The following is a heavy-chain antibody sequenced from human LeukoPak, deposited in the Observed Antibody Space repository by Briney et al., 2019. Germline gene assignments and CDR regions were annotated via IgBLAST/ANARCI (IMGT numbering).Heavy chain of an antibody. D-gene: IGHD6-19*01. CDR1: GGSISSSSYY. CDR2: IYYSGST. V-gene: IGHV4-39*01. CDR3: ARGLKPTIAVAGNWGNWFDP. J-gene: IGHJ5*02. Sequence: SSETLSLTCTVSGGSISSSSYYWGWIRQPPGKGLEWIGSIYYSGSTYYNPSLKSRVTISVDTSKNQFSLKLSSVTAADTAVYYCARGLKPTIAVAGNWGNWFDPWGQGTLVTVSS.